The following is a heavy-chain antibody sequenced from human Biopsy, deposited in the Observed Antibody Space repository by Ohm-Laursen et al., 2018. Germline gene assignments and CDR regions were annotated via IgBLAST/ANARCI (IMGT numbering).Heavy chain of an antibody. CDR1: GFTFSNYW. V-gene: IGHV3-74*01. Sequence: SLSLSCAASGFTFSNYWMHWVRQAPGKGLVWVSHIYNLGTSTNYADSVRGRFTISRDNAKNTLFLQMNSLRVEDTAVYFCARGFGDHLSATDYGMDVWGQGTTVTVSS. CDR3: ARGFGDHLSATDYGMDV. J-gene: IGHJ6*02. CDR2: IYNLGTST. D-gene: IGHD4-17*01.